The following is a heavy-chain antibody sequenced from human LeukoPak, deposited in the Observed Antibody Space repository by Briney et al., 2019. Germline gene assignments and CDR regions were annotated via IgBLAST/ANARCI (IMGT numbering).Heavy chain of an antibody. CDR1: GFTFSSYG. V-gene: IGHV3-30*02. CDR2: IRYDGSNK. J-gene: IGHJ4*02. CDR3: AKDNYDYGDYDGGDY. Sequence: PGGSLRLSCAASGFTFSSYGMHWVRQPPGKGLEWVAFIRYDGSNKYYADSVKGRFTISRDNSRDTLHLQINSLRAEDTAVYYCAKDNYDYGDYDGGDYWGQGTLVIVSS. D-gene: IGHD4-17*01.